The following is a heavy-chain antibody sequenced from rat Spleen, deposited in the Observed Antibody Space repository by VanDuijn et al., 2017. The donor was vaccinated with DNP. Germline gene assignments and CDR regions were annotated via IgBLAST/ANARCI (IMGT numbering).Heavy chain of an antibody. Sequence: EVQLVKSGGGLVQPGRSLKLSCAASGFTFSDYPMAWVRQAPKKGLDWVATIVHDGSRTYYRDSVKGRFTVSRDNTRSTLYLQMNSLRSEDTATYYCARGNYPGINTFDYWGQGVMVTVSS. CDR1: GFTFSDYP. J-gene: IGHJ2*01. CDR3: ARGNYPGINTFDY. V-gene: IGHV5S10*01. D-gene: IGHD1-4*01. CDR2: IVHDGSRT.